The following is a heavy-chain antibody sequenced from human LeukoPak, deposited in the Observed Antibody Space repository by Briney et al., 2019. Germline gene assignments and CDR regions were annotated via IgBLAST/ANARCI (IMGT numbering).Heavy chain of an antibody. CDR1: GFTFSSYS. Sequence: SGGSLRLSCAASGFTFSSYSRNWVRQAPGKGLEWVSYISSSSSTTYYADSVKGRFTISRDNAKNSLYLQMNSLRAEDTAVYYCARTFGGVIVTDFDYWGQGTLVTVSS. CDR2: ISSSSSTT. J-gene: IGHJ4*02. V-gene: IGHV3-48*01. CDR3: ARTFGGVIVTDFDY. D-gene: IGHD3-16*02.